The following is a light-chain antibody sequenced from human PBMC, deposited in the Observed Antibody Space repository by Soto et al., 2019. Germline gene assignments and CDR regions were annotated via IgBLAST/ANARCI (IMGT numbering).Light chain of an antibody. V-gene: IGKV3-15*01. CDR3: QQYNNWPPWT. Sequence: EIVMTQSPATLSVSPGERATLSCRASQSVSSNLAWYQQKPDQAPRLLIYGASTRATGIPARFSGSGSGREFTLTISSLQSEDFAVYYCQQYNNWPPWTFGGGTKVELK. J-gene: IGKJ1*01. CDR1: QSVSSN. CDR2: GAS.